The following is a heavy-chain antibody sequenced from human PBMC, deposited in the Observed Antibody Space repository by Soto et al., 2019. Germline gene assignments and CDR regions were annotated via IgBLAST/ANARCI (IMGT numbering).Heavy chain of an antibody. CDR3: AREPRDIVVVVAATPRFDY. V-gene: IGHV1-18*04. D-gene: IGHD2-15*01. CDR2: ISAYNGNT. CDR1: GYTFTSYG. J-gene: IGHJ4*02. Sequence: QVQLVQSGAEVKKPGASVKVSCKASGYTFTSYGISWVRQAPGQGLEWMGWISAYNGNTNYAQKLQGRVTMTTDTSTSTDYMELRSLRSDDTAVYYCAREPRDIVVVVAATPRFDYWGQGTLVTVSS.